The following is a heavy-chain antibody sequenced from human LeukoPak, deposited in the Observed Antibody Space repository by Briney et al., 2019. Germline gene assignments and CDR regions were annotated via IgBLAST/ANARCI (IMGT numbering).Heavy chain of an antibody. J-gene: IGHJ5*02. Sequence: GGSLRLSCAASGFTFSSYSMNWVRQAPGKGLEWVSSISSSSSYIYYADSVKGRFTISRDNAKNSLYLQMNSLRAEDTAVYYCERFGELPGDLYNWFDPWGQGTLVTVSS. CDR2: ISSSSSYI. V-gene: IGHV3-21*03. CDR3: ERFGELPGDLYNWFDP. D-gene: IGHD3-10*01. CDR1: GFTFSSYS.